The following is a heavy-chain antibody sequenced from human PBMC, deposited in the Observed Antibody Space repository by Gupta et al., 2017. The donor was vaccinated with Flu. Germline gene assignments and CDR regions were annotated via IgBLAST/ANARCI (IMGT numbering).Heavy chain of an antibody. J-gene: IGHJ6*03. CDR2: ISYDGGSK. CDR1: GFTFSNYG. V-gene: IGHV3-30*18. CDR3: AKLDQPPLMYYYYYMDV. Sequence: QVKLVESGGGVVQAGRSLRLSCAASGFTFSNYGMHWVRQAPGKGLEWVAFISYDGGSKYYADSVKGRFTISRDNSKNTLYLQVNSLRAEDTAVYYCAKLDQPPLMYYYYYMDVWGKGTTVIVSS. D-gene: IGHD2-2*01.